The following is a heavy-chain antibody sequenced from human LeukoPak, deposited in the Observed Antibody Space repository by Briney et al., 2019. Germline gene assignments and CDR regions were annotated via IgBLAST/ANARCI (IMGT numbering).Heavy chain of an antibody. Sequence: SETLSLTCAVYGGSFSGYYWSWIRQPPGKGLEWIGEINHSGSTNYNPSLKSRVTISVDTSKNQFSLKLSSVTAADTAVYYCARVGPYSSSYHFDYWGQGTLVTVSS. CDR3: ARVGPYSSSYHFDY. D-gene: IGHD6-6*01. CDR1: GGSFSGYY. CDR2: INHSGST. V-gene: IGHV4-34*01. J-gene: IGHJ4*02.